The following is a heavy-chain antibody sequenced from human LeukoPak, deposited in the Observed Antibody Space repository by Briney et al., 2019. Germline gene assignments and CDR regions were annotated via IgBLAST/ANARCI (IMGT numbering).Heavy chain of an antibody. Sequence: SQTLSLTCVISGDSVSSNSAAWNWIRHSPSRGLEWLGRTYYRSKWYNYYALSVNSRITINPDTSKNQFSLQLNSVTPEDTAVYYCARGAKSYDPFGRDYYYYMDVWGKGTTVTVSS. D-gene: IGHD3-3*01. CDR2: TYYRSKWYN. CDR1: GDSVSSNSAA. CDR3: ARGAKSYDPFGRDYYYYMDV. J-gene: IGHJ6*03. V-gene: IGHV6-1*01.